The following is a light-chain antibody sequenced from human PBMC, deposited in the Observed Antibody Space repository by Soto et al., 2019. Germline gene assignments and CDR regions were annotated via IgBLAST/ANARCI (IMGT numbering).Light chain of an antibody. CDR1: SSDVGSYNL. CDR3: CSYAGSNYV. CDR2: EGS. Sequence: QSVLTQPAFVSGSPGQSITISCTGTSSDVGSYNLVSWYQQHPGKAPKLMIYEGSKRPSGVSNRFSGSKSGNTASLTISGLQAEDEADYYCCSYAGSNYVFGTGTKVTVL. J-gene: IGLJ1*01. V-gene: IGLV2-23*01.